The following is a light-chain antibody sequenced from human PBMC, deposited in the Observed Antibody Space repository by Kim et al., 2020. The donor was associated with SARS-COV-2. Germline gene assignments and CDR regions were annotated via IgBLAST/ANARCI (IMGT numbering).Light chain of an antibody. CDR1: SLRKYY. J-gene: IGLJ2*01. CDR3: KSRDSRGKVV. V-gene: IGLV3-19*01. CDR2: AKD. Sequence: VALGQTVSITCQGDSLRKYYATWYQQRARQAPVLVSYAKDKRPSGVPDRFSGSTSGNTASLTITGAQAADEADYYCKSRDSRGKVVFGGGTKLTVL.